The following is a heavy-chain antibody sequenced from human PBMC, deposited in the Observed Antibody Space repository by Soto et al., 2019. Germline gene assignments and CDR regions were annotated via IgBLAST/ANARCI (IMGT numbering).Heavy chain of an antibody. CDR1: GYTFSGHY. CDR2: INANSGDT. Sequence: QVQLVQSGAEVKKPVASVRGSCKASGYTFSGHYMHWIRQAPGQGPEWLGWINANSGDTDRAPKFQDRLTMTRATSISTAYMELSRLRSDDTAVYYWARGGALDGTSPPFNHWGQGTLVTVSS. CDR3: ARGGALDGTSPPFNH. V-gene: IGHV1-2*02. D-gene: IGHD6-19*01. J-gene: IGHJ4*02.